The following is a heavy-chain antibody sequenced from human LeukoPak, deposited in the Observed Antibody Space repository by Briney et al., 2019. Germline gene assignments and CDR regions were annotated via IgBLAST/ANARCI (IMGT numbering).Heavy chain of an antibody. CDR1: GYSFSTYA. CDR3: ARATTDYYYYYGMDV. D-gene: IGHD1-14*01. J-gene: IGHJ6*02. Sequence: ASVKVSCKASGYSFSTYAIHWMRQAPGQRLEWMGWINAGNGNTKYSQKFQDRVSMTRDTSASAAYMELSSLRSEDTAVYYCARATTDYYYYYGMDVWGQGTTVTVSS. CDR2: INAGNGNT. V-gene: IGHV1-3*01.